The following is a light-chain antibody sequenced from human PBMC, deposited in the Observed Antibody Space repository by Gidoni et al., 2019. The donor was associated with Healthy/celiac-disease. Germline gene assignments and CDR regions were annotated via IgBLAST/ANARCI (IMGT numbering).Light chain of an antibody. CDR1: QSISSY. Sequence: DIQMTQSPSSLSASVGDRVTITCRASQSISSYLNWYQQKTGKAPKLLIYAASSLQSGVPSRFSCSGSGTDFTLTIRSLQPEEFATYYCQQSYSTPHTCGQGTKLEIK. CDR3: QQSYSTPHT. J-gene: IGKJ2*01. CDR2: AAS. V-gene: IGKV1-39*01.